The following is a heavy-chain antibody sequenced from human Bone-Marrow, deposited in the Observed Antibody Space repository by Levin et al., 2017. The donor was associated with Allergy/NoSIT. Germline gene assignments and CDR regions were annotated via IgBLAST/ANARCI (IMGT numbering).Heavy chain of an antibody. V-gene: IGHV5-51*01. D-gene: IGHD2-2*01. J-gene: IGHJ4*02. CDR3: ARRSYCSSTSCYEVDY. CDR1: GYSFTSYW. Sequence: GESLKISCKGSGYSFTSYWIGWVRQMPGKGLEWMGIIYPGDSDTRYSPSFQGQVTISADKSISTAYLQWSSLKASDTAMYYCARRSYCSSTSCYEVDYWGQGTLVTVSS. CDR2: IYPGDSDT.